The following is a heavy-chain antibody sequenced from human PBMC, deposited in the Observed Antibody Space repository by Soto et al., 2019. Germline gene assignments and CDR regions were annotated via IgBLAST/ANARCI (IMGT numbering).Heavy chain of an antibody. CDR1: GYTYTSYY. V-gene: IGHV1-46*03. J-gene: IGHJ3*02. CDR3: ATGEGYCSGGSGVYNDAFDI. Sequence: QVQLVQSGAEVKKPGASVKVSCKASGYTYTSYYMHWVRQAPGQGLEWMGIINPSGGSTSYAQKFQGRVTMTRDTFTSTVYMELSSLRSEDTAVYYCATGEGYCSGGSGVYNDAFDIWGQGTMVTVSS. CDR2: INPSGGST. D-gene: IGHD2-15*01.